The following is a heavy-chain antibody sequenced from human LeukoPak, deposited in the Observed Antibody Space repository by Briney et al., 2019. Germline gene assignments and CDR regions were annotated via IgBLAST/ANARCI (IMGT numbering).Heavy chain of an antibody. CDR2: VHLNGAT. D-gene: IGHD1-26*01. CDR1: GGSIITTNW. CDR3: TRESGAFSPFGF. V-gene: IGHV4-4*02. Sequence: SGTLSLTCAVSGGSIITTNWWCWVHPPPGKGLEWIGEVHLNGATNYNPSLESRVSMSIDKSKNHLSLELSSVTAADTAMYYCTRESGAFSPFGFWGQGTLVTVSS. J-gene: IGHJ4*02.